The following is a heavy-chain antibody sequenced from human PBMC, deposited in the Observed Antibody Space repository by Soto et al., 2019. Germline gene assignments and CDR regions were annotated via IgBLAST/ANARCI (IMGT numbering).Heavy chain of an antibody. V-gene: IGHV1-18*04. J-gene: IGHJ6*02. D-gene: IGHD5-12*01. CDR2: ISAYNGNT. CDR3: ASLRYSGYHFGYYGMDV. CDR1: GYTFTSYG. Sequence: ASVKVSCKASGYTFTSYGISWVRQAPGQGLEWMGWISAYNGNTNYAQKLQGGVTMTTDTSTSTAYMELRSLRSDDTAVYYCASLRYSGYHFGYYGMDVWGPGTTITVS.